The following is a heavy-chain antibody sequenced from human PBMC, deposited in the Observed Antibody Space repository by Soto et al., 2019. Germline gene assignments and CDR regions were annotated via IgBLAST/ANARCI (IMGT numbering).Heavy chain of an antibody. J-gene: IGHJ1*01. CDR3: ASLGYCSGGSCYPYAEYFQH. Sequence: SETPSLTCTVSGGSVCSGGYYWSWIHQHPGKGLEWIGYIYYSGSTYYNPSLKSRVTISVDTSKNQFSLKLSSVTAADTAVYYCASLGYCSGGSCYPYAEYFQHWGQGTLVTVSS. V-gene: IGHV4-31*03. D-gene: IGHD2-15*01. CDR2: IYYSGST. CDR1: GGSVCSGGYY.